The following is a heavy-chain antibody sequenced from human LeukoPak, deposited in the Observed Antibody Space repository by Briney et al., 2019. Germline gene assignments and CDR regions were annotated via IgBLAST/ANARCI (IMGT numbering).Heavy chain of an antibody. CDR3: AADMAQQWFYY. V-gene: IGHV4-38-2*02. Sequence: SETLSLTCSVSRYSISSGYYWGWIRQPPGKGLEWIGTIHHSGSTYYNPSLKSRVTISVDTSKNQFYLKLSSVTAADPAVYSCAADMAQQWFYYWGQGTLVTVPS. CDR1: RYSISSGYY. D-gene: IGHD3-9*01. CDR2: IHHSGST. J-gene: IGHJ4*02.